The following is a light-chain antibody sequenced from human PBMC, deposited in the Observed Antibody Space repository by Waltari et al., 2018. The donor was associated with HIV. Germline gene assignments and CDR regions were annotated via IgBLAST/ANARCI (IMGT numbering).Light chain of an antibody. Sequence: QSVLTQPASVSGSPGQSITISCPGTSSDVGSYNLVSWYQQHPGKAPKLMIYEVSKRPSGVSNRFSGSKSGNTASLTISGLQAEDEADYYCCSYAGSSILFGGGTKLTVL. V-gene: IGLV2-23*02. CDR3: CSYAGSSIL. CDR2: EVS. J-gene: IGLJ3*02. CDR1: SSDVGSYNL.